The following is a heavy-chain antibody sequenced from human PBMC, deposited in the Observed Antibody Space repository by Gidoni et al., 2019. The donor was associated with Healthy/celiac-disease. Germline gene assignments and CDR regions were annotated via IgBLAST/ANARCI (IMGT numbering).Heavy chain of an antibody. V-gene: IGHV3-23*01. Sequence: EVPLLASGGVLVQPGGSLRLSCAASGFTFSSYAMSWVRQAPGKGLEWVSAISGSGGSTYYADSVKGRFTISRDNSKNTLYLQMNSLRAEDTAVYYCAKGGPYSSSWYSQETDYWGQGTLVTVSS. D-gene: IGHD6-13*01. CDR2: ISGSGGST. CDR1: GFTFSSYA. J-gene: IGHJ4*02. CDR3: AKGGPYSSSWYSQETDY.